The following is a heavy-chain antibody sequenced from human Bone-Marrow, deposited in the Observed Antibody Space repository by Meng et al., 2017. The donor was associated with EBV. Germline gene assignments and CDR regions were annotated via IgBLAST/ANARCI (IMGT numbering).Heavy chain of an antibody. CDR1: GGSSSSDNW. V-gene: IGHV4-4*02. J-gene: IGHJ5*02. Sequence: QELGPGSVKTSGTLALTCGVSGGSSSSDNWWTWVRQPPGKGLEWVGEIHHGGSTNYNPSLKSRVTISLDESKNQFSLRLTSVTAADTAVYYCSIIIYGSGLNSWFDPWGQGTLVTVSS. CDR3: SIIIYGSGLNSWFDP. D-gene: IGHD3-10*01. CDR2: IHHGGST.